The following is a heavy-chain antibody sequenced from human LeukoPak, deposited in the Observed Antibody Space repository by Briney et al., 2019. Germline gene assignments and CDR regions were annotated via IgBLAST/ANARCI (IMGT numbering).Heavy chain of an antibody. Sequence: SETLSLTCTVSGGSISSSSYYWGWIRQPPGKGLEWIGSIYYSGSTYYNPSLKSRVTISVDTSKNQFSLKLSSVTAADTAVYYCARHPGGAAVEFDYWGQGTLVTVSS. V-gene: IGHV4-39*01. CDR3: ARHPGGAAVEFDY. D-gene: IGHD6-13*01. J-gene: IGHJ4*02. CDR2: IYYSGST. CDR1: GGSISSSSYY.